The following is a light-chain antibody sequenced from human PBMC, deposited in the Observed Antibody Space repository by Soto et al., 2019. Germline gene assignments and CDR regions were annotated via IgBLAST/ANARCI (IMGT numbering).Light chain of an antibody. J-gene: IGLJ1*01. CDR3: SSYTSSSTHV. CDR1: SSDVGAYNF. V-gene: IGLV2-14*03. CDR2: DVS. Sequence: QSALTQPASVSGSPGQSITISCTGTSSDVGAYNFVSWYQQHPGKVPKLMIFDVSSRPSGVSDRFSGSNAGNTSSLTISGLQAEDEGDYYGSSYTSSSTHVFGSGTKVTVL.